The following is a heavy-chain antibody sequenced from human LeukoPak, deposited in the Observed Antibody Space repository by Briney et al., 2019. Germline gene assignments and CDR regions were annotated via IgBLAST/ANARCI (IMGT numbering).Heavy chain of an antibody. CDR3: AKVGGSGYYYPFDY. V-gene: IGHV3-23*01. Sequence: GGSLRLSCAASGFTFSSYSMNWVRQAPGKGLEWVSTIGGSGGSTYYADSLKGRFTISRDNSKNMLYLQMNSLRAEDTAVYYCAKVGGSGYYYPFDYWGQGTLVTVSS. CDR1: GFTFSSYS. D-gene: IGHD3-22*01. J-gene: IGHJ4*02. CDR2: IGGSGGST.